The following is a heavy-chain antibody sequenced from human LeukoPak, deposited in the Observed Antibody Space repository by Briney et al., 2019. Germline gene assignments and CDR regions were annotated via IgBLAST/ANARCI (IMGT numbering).Heavy chain of an antibody. CDR2: TSSSDAGT. Sequence: GGSLRLSCAASGFALSSYAMSWVRQAPGKGLEWVSATSSSDAGTYHAESVRGRFTISRDNSKNTLYLQMNSLRADDAAVYYCARAPVTSCRGAFCCPFGIWGQGTLVTVSS. J-gene: IGHJ4*02. D-gene: IGHD3-3*01. CDR1: GFALSSYA. CDR3: ARAPVTSCRGAFCCPFGI. V-gene: IGHV3-23*01.